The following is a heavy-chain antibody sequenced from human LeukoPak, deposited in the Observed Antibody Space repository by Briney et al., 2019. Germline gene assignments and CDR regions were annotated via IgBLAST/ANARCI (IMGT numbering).Heavy chain of an antibody. Sequence: GGSLRLSCGASGFTFSNHGMHWVRQAPGKGLEWVAGIWYDGSNKYYADSVKGRFTISRDKSKNTVYLQMNSLRVEDTAVYYCARDQRPGWGEYFQHWGQGTLVTVSS. D-gene: IGHD3-16*01. CDR3: ARDQRPGWGEYFQH. V-gene: IGHV3-33*08. CDR1: GFTFSNHG. J-gene: IGHJ1*01. CDR2: IWYDGSNK.